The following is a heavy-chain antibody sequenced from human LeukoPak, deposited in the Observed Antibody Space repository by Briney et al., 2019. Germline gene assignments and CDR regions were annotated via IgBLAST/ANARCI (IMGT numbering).Heavy chain of an antibody. CDR2: ISGSGGST. Sequence: GGSLRLSCAASGFTFSSYAMSWVRQAPGKGLEWVSAISGSGGSTYYADSVKGRFTISRDNSKNTLYLQMNSLRAEDTAVYYCARTGYYYDSSGYPVDAFDIWGQGTMVTVSS. J-gene: IGHJ3*02. CDR1: GFTFSSYA. CDR3: ARTGYYYDSSGYPVDAFDI. D-gene: IGHD3-22*01. V-gene: IGHV3-23*01.